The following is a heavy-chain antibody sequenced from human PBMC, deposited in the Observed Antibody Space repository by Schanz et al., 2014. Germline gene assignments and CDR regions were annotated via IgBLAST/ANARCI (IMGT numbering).Heavy chain of an antibody. CDR1: GFTFRAYA. D-gene: IGHD3-3*01. J-gene: IGHJ4*02. CDR2: IKQDESER. V-gene: IGHV3-7*01. Sequence: AQLVESGGGVVQPGRSLRLSCAASGFTFRAYAMHWVRQAPGRGLEWVANIKQDESERSYVDSVKGRFTISRDNAKNSLYLQMNSLRAEDTAVYYCARDKGGYYPFDYWGQGTLVTVSS. CDR3: ARDKGGYYPFDY.